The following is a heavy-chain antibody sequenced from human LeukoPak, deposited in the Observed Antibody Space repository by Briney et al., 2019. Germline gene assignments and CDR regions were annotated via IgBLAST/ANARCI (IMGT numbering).Heavy chain of an antibody. CDR3: ARDLTRYGMDV. J-gene: IGHJ6*02. CDR1: GNTFTSYG. Sequence: ASVEVSCKASGNTFTSYGISWVRQAPGQGLEWMGGIIPIFGTANYAQKFQGRVTITADESTSTAYMELSSLRSEDTAVYYCARDLTRYGMDVWGQGTTVTVSS. CDR2: IIPIFGTA. V-gene: IGHV1-69*13.